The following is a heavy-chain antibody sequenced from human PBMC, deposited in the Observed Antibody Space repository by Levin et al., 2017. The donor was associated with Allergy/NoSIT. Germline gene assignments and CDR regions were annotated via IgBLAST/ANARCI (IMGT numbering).Heavy chain of an antibody. CDR2: ISSGDIT. CDR3: AKGTAA. Sequence: GESLKISCTVSGFTVSSNSMNWVRQAPGKGLEWVSHISSGDITYYADSVKGRFTISRDNSKNTLYLQMNSLRAEDTAVYYCAKGTAAWGQGTLVTVSS. V-gene: IGHV3-66*01. CDR1: GFTVSSNS. J-gene: IGHJ4*02. D-gene: IGHD4-17*01.